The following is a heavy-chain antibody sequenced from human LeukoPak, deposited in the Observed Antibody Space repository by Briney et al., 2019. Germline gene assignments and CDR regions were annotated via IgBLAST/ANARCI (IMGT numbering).Heavy chain of an antibody. CDR2: INPNSGGT. V-gene: IGHV1-2*02. D-gene: IGHD3-22*01. CDR3: ARATYYYDCSGYTDY. Sequence: GASVKVSCKASGYTFTGYYMHWVRQAPGQGLEWMGWINPNSGGTNYAQKFQGRVTMTRDTSISTAYMELSRLRSDDTAVYYCARATYYYDCSGYTDYWGQGTLVTVSS. CDR1: GYTFTGYY. J-gene: IGHJ4*02.